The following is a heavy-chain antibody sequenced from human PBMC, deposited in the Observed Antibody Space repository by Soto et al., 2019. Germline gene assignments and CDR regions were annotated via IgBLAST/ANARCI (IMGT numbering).Heavy chain of an antibody. CDR3: ASPYCRGGSCYLTEYFQY. D-gene: IGHD2-15*01. V-gene: IGHV3-30*03. CDR2: IAYDSSKK. CDR1: GFSFSYDA. J-gene: IGHJ1*01. Sequence: QVQLVESGGGVVQPGRSVRLSCAASGFSFSYDAMHWVRQAPGKGLEWVAVIAYDSSKKYYADSVKGRFTISRDNSKNTLYLQMNSLRDDDTAVYYCASPYCRGGSCYLTEYFQYWGQGTLVTVSS.